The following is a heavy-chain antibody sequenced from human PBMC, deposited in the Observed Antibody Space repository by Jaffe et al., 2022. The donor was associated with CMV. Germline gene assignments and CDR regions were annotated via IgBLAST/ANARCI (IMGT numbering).Heavy chain of an antibody. Sequence: EVQLVESGGGLVQPGRSLRLSCAASGFTFDDYAMHWVRQAPGKGLEWVSGINWNNGNIGYADSVKGRFTISRDNAQNSLYLQMNSLRAEDTAFYYCAKDSLRLAWRGYFDYWGQGTLVTVSS. J-gene: IGHJ4*02. V-gene: IGHV3-9*01. CDR1: GFTFDDYA. CDR2: INWNNGNI. D-gene: IGHD1-1*01. CDR3: AKDSLRLAWRGYFDY.